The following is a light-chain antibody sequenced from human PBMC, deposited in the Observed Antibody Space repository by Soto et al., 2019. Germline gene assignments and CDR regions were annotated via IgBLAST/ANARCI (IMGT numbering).Light chain of an antibody. J-gene: IGKJ5*01. Sequence: DIQMTQSPSSVSASVGDRVTITCRASQGISSWLAWYQQKPGKAPKLLIYDASNLQTGVPSRFSGSGSGTDFTFTISSLQPEDIATYYCQQYDNLPPLTFGQGTRLEIK. CDR1: QGISSW. CDR3: QQYDNLPPLT. V-gene: IGKV1-33*01. CDR2: DAS.